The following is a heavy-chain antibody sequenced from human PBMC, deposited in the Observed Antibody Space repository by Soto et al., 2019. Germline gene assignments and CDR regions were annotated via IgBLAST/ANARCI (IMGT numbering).Heavy chain of an antibody. CDR3: ARAPIAAAGSVYYYGMDV. CDR1: GGSIRSYC. CDR2: INHSGST. V-gene: IGHV4-34*01. D-gene: IGHD6-13*01. J-gene: IGHJ6*02. Sequence: PSETLSLTCTVSGGSIRSYCWTWIRQPPGEGLEWIGEINHSGSTNYNPSLKSRVTISVDTSKNQFSLKLSSVTAADTAVYYCARAPIAAAGSVYYYGMDVWGQGTTVTVSS.